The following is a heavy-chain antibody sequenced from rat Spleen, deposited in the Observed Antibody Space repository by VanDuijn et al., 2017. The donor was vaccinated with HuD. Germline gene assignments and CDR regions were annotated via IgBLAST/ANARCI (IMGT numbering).Heavy chain of an antibody. CDR1: GFTFSNYD. CDR2: IRYDGSNI. V-gene: IGHV5-20*01. D-gene: IGHD1-6*01. CDR3: TRDRILRSTGFDY. J-gene: IGHJ2*01. Sequence: EVQLVESGGDLVQPGRSLKLSCVASGFTFSNYDMAWVRQAPTKGLEWVASIRYDGSNIYYRDSVKGRFTVSRDNAKSSLYLQMDSLRSEDSATYYCTRDRILRSTGFDYWGQGVMVTVSS.